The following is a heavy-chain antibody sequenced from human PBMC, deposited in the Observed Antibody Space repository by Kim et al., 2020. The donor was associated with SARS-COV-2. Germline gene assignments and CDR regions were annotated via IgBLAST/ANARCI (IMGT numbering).Heavy chain of an antibody. Sequence: SETLSLTCTVSGGSISSSSYYWGWIRQPPGKGLEWIGSIYYSGSTYYNPSLKSRVTISVDTSKNQFSLKLSSVTAADTAVYYCAGRPNSSGWGYYYGMDVWGQGTTVTVSS. J-gene: IGHJ6*02. CDR2: IYYSGST. D-gene: IGHD6-19*01. CDR3: AGRPNSSGWGYYYGMDV. CDR1: GGSISSSSYY. V-gene: IGHV4-39*01.